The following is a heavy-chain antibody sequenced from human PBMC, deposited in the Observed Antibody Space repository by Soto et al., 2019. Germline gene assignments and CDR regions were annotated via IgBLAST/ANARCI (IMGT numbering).Heavy chain of an antibody. CDR1: GYSFTSYW. Sequence: LGESLKISCKGSGYSFTSYWIGWVRQMPGKGLEWMGIIYPGDSDTRYSPSFQGQVTISADKSISTAYLQWSSLKASDTAMYYCARPTLYSSSWRGALDIWGQGTMVTVSS. V-gene: IGHV5-51*01. CDR3: ARPTLYSSSWRGALDI. CDR2: IYPGDSDT. D-gene: IGHD6-13*01. J-gene: IGHJ3*02.